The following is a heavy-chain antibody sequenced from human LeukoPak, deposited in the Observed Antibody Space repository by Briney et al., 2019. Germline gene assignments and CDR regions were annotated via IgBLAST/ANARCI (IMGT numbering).Heavy chain of an antibody. CDR2: IYYSEST. V-gene: IGHV4-39*01. J-gene: IGHJ5*02. D-gene: IGHD2-15*01. Sequence: SETLSLTCTVSGGSISSSSYYWGWIRQPPGKGLEWIGSIYYSESTHYNPSLKSRVTISVDTSKNQFSLMLSSVTAADTAVYYCARQTIVVVEVGWFDPWGQGTLLTVSS. CDR3: ARQTIVVVEVGWFDP. CDR1: GGSISSSSYY.